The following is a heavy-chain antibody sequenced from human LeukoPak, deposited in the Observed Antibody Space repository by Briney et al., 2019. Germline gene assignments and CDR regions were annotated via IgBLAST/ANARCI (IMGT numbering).Heavy chain of an antibody. Sequence: ASVKVPCKASGYTFTDYYLHWVRQAPGQGLEWMGWINPKSGDTIYAQKFQGRVTMTRDTSISTAYMELSRLRSDDTAVYYCARRIAAAGSYGYWGQGTLVTVSS. CDR1: GYTFTDYY. CDR3: ARRIAAAGSYGY. CDR2: INPKSGDT. D-gene: IGHD6-13*01. V-gene: IGHV1-2*02. J-gene: IGHJ4*02.